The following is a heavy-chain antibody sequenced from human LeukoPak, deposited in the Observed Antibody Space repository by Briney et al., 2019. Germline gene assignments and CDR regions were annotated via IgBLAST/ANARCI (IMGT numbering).Heavy chain of an antibody. CDR1: GFTFSSYA. CDR2: ISSNGGST. V-gene: IGHV3-64*01. D-gene: IGHD1-14*01. J-gene: IGHJ6*03. CDR3: ARAEPTSRYYMDV. Sequence: GGSLRLSCAASGFTFSSYAMHWVRQAPGKGLEYVSAISSNGGSTYYANSVKGRFTISRDNSKNTLYLQMGSLRAEDMAVYYCARAEPTSRYYMDVWGKGTTVTVSS.